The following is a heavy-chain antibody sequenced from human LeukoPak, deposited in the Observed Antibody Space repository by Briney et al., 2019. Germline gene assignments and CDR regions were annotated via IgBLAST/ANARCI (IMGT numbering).Heavy chain of an antibody. CDR3: ARTYHFDI. D-gene: IGHD2-2*01. CDR1: GLTLSNYW. J-gene: IGHJ3*02. Sequence: GGSLRLSCAASGLTLSNYWMHWVRQAPGKGLVWVSRMNSDGSGTSYADSVKGRFTISRDNAKNTLYLQMNSLRAEDTGVYYCARTYHFDIWGQGTMVTVSS. V-gene: IGHV3-74*01. CDR2: MNSDGSGT.